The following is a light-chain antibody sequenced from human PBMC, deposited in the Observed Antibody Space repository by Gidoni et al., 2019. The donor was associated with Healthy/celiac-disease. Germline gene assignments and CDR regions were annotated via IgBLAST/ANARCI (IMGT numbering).Light chain of an antibody. CDR2: AAS. CDR3: QQLKSYPRMYT. CDR1: QGISSY. J-gene: IGKJ2*01. Sequence: DIQLTQSPSFLSASVGDRVTITCRASQGISSYLAWYQQKPEKAPKLLIYAASTLQSGVPSRFSGSGSGTEFALTISSLQPEDFATYYCQQLKSYPRMYTFGQGTKLEI. V-gene: IGKV1-9*01.